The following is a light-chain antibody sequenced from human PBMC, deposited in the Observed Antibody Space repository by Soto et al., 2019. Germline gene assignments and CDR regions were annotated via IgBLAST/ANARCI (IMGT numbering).Light chain of an antibody. J-gene: IGKJ1*01. V-gene: IGKV1-8*01. Sequence: AIRMTHSPSSLSASAGDRVAIACRASQDVGRYLAWYQQKPGQAPKLLIYGASTLQSGVPSRFSGGGSGTDFTLTISCLQSEDFATYYCQHYKNYPWTFGQGTKVE. CDR2: GAS. CDR1: QDVGRY. CDR3: QHYKNYPWT.